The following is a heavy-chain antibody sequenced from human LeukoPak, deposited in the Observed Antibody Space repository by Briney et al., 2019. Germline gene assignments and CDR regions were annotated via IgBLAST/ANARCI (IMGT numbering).Heavy chain of an antibody. D-gene: IGHD2-15*01. CDR1: GFTFGDYA. CDR3: TRALHYDY. Sequence: GGSLRLSCTASGFTFGDYAMSWVRQAPGKGLEWVGFIRSKAYGGTTEYAASVIGRFTISSDDSKSIAYLQMNILKTEDTAVYYCTRALHYDYWGQGTLVTVSS. V-gene: IGHV3-49*04. CDR2: IRSKAYGGTT. J-gene: IGHJ4*02.